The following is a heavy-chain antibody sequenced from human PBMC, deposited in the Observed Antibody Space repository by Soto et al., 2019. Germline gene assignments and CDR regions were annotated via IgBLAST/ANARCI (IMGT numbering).Heavy chain of an antibody. CDR1: GGTFSSYA. CDR3: ARDDYGGSHPTPFDY. CDR2: IIPIFGTA. J-gene: IGHJ4*02. D-gene: IGHD4-17*01. Sequence: RASVTVSCKASGGTFSSYAIIWVRQAPGQGLEWMGGIIPIFGTANYAQKFQGRVTITADESTSTAYMELSSLRSEDTAVYYCARDDYGGSHPTPFDYWGQGTLVTVSS. V-gene: IGHV1-69*13.